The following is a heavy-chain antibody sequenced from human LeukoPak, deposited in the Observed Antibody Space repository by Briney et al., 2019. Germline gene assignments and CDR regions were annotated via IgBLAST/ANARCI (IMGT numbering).Heavy chain of an antibody. D-gene: IGHD1/OR15-1a*01. Sequence: PSETLSLTCTVSGVSINTYFWSWIRQPPGKGLEWIGYVYYNGITNYNTSLKSRASISLDTSKNQFSLRLNSVTAAETAVYYCASQLGGTTFHWGQGTLVTVSS. CDR2: VYYNGIT. J-gene: IGHJ4*02. CDR1: GVSINTYF. CDR3: ASQLGGTTFH. V-gene: IGHV4-59*01.